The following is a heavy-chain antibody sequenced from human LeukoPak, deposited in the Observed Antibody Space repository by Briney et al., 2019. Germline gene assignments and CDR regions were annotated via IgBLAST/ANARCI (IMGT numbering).Heavy chain of an antibody. J-gene: IGHJ6*02. CDR2: IIPILGIA. V-gene: IGHV1-69*04. Sequence: SVKVSCKASGGTFSSYAISWVRQAPGQGLEWMGRIIPILGIANYAQKFQGRVTITADKSTSTAYMELSSLRSEDTAVYYCARDSDTYYYYYGMDVWSQGTTVTVSS. D-gene: IGHD5-18*01. CDR1: GGTFSSYA. CDR3: ARDSDTYYYYYGMDV.